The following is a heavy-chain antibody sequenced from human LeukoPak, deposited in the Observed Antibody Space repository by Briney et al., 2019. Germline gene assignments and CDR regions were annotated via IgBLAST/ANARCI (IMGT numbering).Heavy chain of an antibody. CDR3: ATLGEYYDSSGYYYN. CDR1: GGSISSGGYS. J-gene: IGHJ4*02. D-gene: IGHD3-22*01. V-gene: IGHV4-30-2*01. CDR2: IYYSGST. Sequence: SETLSLTCAVSGGSISSGGYSWSWIRRPPGKGLEWIGYIYYSGSTYCSPSLKSRVTISVDRSKNQFSLKLTSVTAADTAVYYCATLGEYYDSSGYYYNWGQGTLVTVSS.